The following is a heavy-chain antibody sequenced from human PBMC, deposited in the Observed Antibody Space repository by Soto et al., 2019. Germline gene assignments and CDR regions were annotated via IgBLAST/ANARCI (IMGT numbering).Heavy chain of an antibody. Sequence: QVQLVQSGAEVKKPGSSVKVSCKASGGTFSSYALSWVRQAPGQGLEWMGGIIPMSGATNYAQKFQGRVTFTADESTNTAYLELTSLRSEDTAVYYCARGGPENDYWGQGTL. J-gene: IGHJ4*02. V-gene: IGHV1-69*12. CDR3: ARGGPENDY. CDR2: IIPMSGAT. CDR1: GGTFSSYA. D-gene: IGHD1-26*01.